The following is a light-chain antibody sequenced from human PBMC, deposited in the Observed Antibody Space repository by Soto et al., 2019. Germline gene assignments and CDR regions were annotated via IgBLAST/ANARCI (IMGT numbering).Light chain of an antibody. CDR1: QSVSSN. CDR3: QQNNNWPLIT. V-gene: IGKV3-15*01. J-gene: IGKJ5*01. Sequence: EIVMTQSPATLSVSPGERATLSCTASQSVSSNLAWYQQKAAQAPRLRIYGASTRATGIPARFSGSGSGTEFTLTISSLQSENFTIYYCQQNNNWPLITAGQGTRLESK. CDR2: GAS.